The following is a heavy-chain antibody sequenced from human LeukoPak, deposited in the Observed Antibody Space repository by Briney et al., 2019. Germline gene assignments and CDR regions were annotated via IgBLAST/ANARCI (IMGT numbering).Heavy chain of an antibody. CDR2: ISGSGGST. D-gene: IGHD1-26*01. CDR1: GFTFSSYA. CDR3: AKGAAVAGATRYYYYYYYMDV. Sequence: GGSLRLSCAASGFTFSSYAMSWARQAPGKGLEWVSAISGSGGSTYYADSVKGRFTISRDNSKNTLYLQMNSLRAEDTAVYYCAKGAAVAGATRYYYYYYYMDVWGKGTTVTVSS. V-gene: IGHV3-23*01. J-gene: IGHJ6*03.